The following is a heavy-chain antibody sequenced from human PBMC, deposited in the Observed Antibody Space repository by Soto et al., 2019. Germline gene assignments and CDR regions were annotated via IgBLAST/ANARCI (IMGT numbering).Heavy chain of an antibody. CDR3: ARHDEYGYDFDY. CDR2: IYYSGST. V-gene: IGHV4-39*01. Sequence: XETLSLTCAVSGGSISSGDYYWGWIRQPPGRGLEWIGSIYYSGSTYYNPSLKSRVTISVDTSKNQFSLKLSSVTAADTAVYYCARHDEYGYDFDYWGQGTLVTVSS. D-gene: IGHD5-18*01. CDR1: GGSISSGDYY. J-gene: IGHJ4*02.